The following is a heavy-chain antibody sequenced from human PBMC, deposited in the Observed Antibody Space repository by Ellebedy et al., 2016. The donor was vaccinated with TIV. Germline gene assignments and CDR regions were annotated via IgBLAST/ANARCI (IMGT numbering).Heavy chain of an antibody. CDR1: GFTFSNYW. CDR3: ARRYFDL. CDR2: IKQDGSEK. Sequence: GESLKISXEASGFTFSNYWMSWVRQAPGKGLEWVANIKQDGSEKYYVDSVKGRFTISRDNAKNSLYLQMNSLRAEDTTVYYCARRYFDLWGRGTLVTVSS. V-gene: IGHV3-7*04. J-gene: IGHJ2*01.